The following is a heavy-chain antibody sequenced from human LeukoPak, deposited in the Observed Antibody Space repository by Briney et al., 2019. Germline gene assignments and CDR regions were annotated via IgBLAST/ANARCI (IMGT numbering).Heavy chain of an antibody. Sequence: GASVKVSCKASGGTFSSYAISWVRQAPGQGLEWMGRIIPILGIANYAQKFQGRVTITADKSTSTAYMELSSLRSEDTAVYYCASTVVTVWYDYYYGMDVWGQGTTVTVSS. V-gene: IGHV1-69*04. J-gene: IGHJ6*02. D-gene: IGHD4-23*01. CDR1: GGTFSSYA. CDR3: ASTVVTVWYDYYYGMDV. CDR2: IIPILGIA.